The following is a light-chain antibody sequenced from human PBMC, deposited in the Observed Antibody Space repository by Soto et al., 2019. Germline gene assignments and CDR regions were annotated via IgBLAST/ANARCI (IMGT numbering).Light chain of an antibody. J-gene: IGLJ3*02. CDR1: SGHSNYA. CDR2: LNSDGSH. V-gene: IGLV4-69*01. Sequence: HLVLTQSPSASASLGASVKLTCTLSSGHSNYAIAWHQQQPEKGPRYLMKLNSDGSHSKGDGIPDRFSGSSSGAERYLTISSLQSEDEADYYCQTWGTGLWVFGGGTKLTVL. CDR3: QTWGTGLWV.